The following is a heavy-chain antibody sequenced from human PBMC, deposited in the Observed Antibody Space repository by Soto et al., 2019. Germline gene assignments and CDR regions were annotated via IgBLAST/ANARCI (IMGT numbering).Heavy chain of an antibody. CDR3: AKERLGRGINY. V-gene: IGHV3-23*01. CDR2: VNNGGGGT. Sequence: EVLLLDSGGGLVQPGGSLRLSGAASGFPFSNYAMTWVRQAPGRGPEWISTVNNGGGGTYYADSVKGRFNISRDNSKNTVYLQVTRLRAEDTAVYYCAKERLGRGINYWGQGILVTVSS. CDR1: GFPFSNYA. D-gene: IGHD3-10*01. J-gene: IGHJ4*02.